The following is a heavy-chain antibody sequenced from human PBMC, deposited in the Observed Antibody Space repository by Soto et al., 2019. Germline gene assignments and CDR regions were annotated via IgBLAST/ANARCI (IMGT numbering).Heavy chain of an antibody. J-gene: IGHJ4*02. Sequence: SETLSLTCTVSGGSISSYYWSWIRQPPGKGLEWVGYIYYSGSTNYNPSLKSRVTISVDTSKNKFSLKLSSVTAADTAVYYCARGASDYVWGSYRYFDYWGQGTLVTVSS. D-gene: IGHD3-16*02. CDR2: IYYSGST. CDR3: ARGASDYVWGSYRYFDY. V-gene: IGHV4-59*01. CDR1: GGSISSYY.